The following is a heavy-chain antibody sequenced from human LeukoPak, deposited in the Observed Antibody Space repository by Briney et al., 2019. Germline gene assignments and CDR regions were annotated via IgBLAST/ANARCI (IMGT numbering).Heavy chain of an antibody. D-gene: IGHD4-17*01. CDR1: GGSISSYY. CDR2: IYYSGRT. Sequence: SETPSLTCTVSGGSISSYYWSWIRQPPGKGLEWIGYIYYSGRTNYNPSLKSRVTISVDTSKNQFSLKLSSVTAADTAVYYCARDYGDYVVDYWGQGTLVTVSS. CDR3: ARDYGDYVVDY. V-gene: IGHV4-59*01. J-gene: IGHJ4*02.